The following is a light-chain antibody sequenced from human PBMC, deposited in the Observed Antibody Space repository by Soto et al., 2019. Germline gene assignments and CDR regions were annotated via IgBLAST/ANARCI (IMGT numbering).Light chain of an antibody. CDR1: QSVSIH. CDR3: QQRSNWPGT. J-gene: IGKJ1*01. Sequence: ETVMSQSPGTLSVSLGERATLSCRASQSVSIHLAWYQQKPGQAPRLLIYGASTRATGIPARFSGSGSGTDFTLTISSLEPEDFAVYYCQQRSNWPGTFGQGTKVAIK. V-gene: IGKV3-11*01. CDR2: GAS.